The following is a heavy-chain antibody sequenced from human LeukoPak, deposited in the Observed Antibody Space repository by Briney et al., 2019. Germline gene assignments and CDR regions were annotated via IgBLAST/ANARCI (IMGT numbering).Heavy chain of an antibody. CDR3: ARGAVTMVRGVIFYYYGMDV. J-gene: IGHJ6*02. V-gene: IGHV4-34*01. CDR2: INHSGST. Sequence: SETLSLTCAVYGGSFSGYYWSWIRQPPGKGLEWIGEINHSGSTNYNPSLKSRVTISVDTSKNQFSLKLSSVTAADTAVYYCARGAVTMVRGVIFYYYGMDVWGQGTTVTVSS. CDR1: GGSFSGYY. D-gene: IGHD3-10*01.